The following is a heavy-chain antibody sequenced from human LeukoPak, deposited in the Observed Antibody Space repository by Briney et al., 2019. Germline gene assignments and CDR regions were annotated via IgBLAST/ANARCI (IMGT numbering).Heavy chain of an antibody. Sequence: SETLSLTCAVSGGSISSYYWSWIRQPAGEGLEWIGRIYTSGSTNYNPSLKSRVTMSVDTSKNQFSLKLSSVTAADTAVYYCARDGSSYQLLYSDWFDPWGQGTLVTVSS. CDR2: IYTSGST. J-gene: IGHJ5*02. V-gene: IGHV4-4*07. D-gene: IGHD2-2*02. CDR1: GGSISSYY. CDR3: ARDGSSYQLLYSDWFDP.